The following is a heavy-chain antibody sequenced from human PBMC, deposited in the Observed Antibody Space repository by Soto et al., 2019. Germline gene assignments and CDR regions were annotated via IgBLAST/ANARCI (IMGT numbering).Heavy chain of an antibody. CDR3: ARGGYGDAHAEYFQH. J-gene: IGHJ1*01. V-gene: IGHV3-30-3*01. D-gene: IGHD4-17*01. CDR2: ISYDGSSK. CDR1: GFTFSNYG. Sequence: QVQLVESGGGVVQPGRSLRLSCAASGFTFSNYGMHWVRQAPGKGLEWGALISYDGSSKDYADSVKGRFTISRDNSKSTLFLQMNSLRVEETAVYYCARGGYGDAHAEYFQHWGQGTLVTVS.